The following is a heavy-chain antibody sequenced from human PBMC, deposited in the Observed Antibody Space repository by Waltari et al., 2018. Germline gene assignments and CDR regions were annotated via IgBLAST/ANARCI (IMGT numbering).Heavy chain of an antibody. CDR3: ATDVVDRETDLAH. V-gene: IGHV4-59*11. CDR2: IYLRGNT. D-gene: IGHD2-21*01. Sequence: QMQLQESGPGLLRPSETLSLTCTVSGSSLSNHYWTWVRQSPGKGLGWVGNIYLRGNTNVNPSLKGRVTMSVDASKNQFSLGLRSVTVADTAVYYCATDVVDRETDLAHWGQGTLVTVSA. J-gene: IGHJ1*01. CDR1: GSSLSNHY.